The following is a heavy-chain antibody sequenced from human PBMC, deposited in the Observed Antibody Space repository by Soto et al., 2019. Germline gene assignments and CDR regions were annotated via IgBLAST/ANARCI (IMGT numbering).Heavy chain of an antibody. V-gene: IGHV3-7*01. D-gene: IGHD6-13*01. J-gene: IGHJ4*02. CDR1: GFTFSSYW. CDR2: IKQDGSEK. Sequence: GSLRLSCAASGFTFSSYWMSWVRQAPGKGLEWVANIKQDGSEKYYVDSVKGRFTISRDNAKNSLYLQMNSLRAEDTAVYYCARQYSSSWYTHFDYWGQGTLVTVSS. CDR3: ARQYSSSWYTHFDY.